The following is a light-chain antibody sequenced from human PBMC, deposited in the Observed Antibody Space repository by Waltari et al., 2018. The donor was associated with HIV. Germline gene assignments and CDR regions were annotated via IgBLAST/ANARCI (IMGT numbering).Light chain of an antibody. V-gene: IGLV3-25*03. Sequence: SYELTQPPSVSVSPGPTARLPCSGDALPKQYAYWFQQKPGQAPVLVIYKDNERPSGIPERFAGSSSGTTVTLTISGVQTEDEADYYCQSADSSGTYPDVFGTGTKVTVL. CDR1: ALPKQY. CDR3: QSADSSGTYPDV. CDR2: KDN. J-gene: IGLJ1*01.